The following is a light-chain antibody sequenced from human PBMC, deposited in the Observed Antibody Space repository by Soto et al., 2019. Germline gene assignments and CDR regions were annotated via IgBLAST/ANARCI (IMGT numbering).Light chain of an antibody. V-gene: IGKV3-20*01. CDR3: QQYGSSRSIT. J-gene: IGKJ5*01. CDR2: GVS. Sequence: EIVLTQSPGALSLSPGERATLSCRASQSVSSSYLAWYQQKPGQAPRLLIYGVSSRATGIPDRFSGSGSGTDFTLTISRLEPEDFAVYYCQQYGSSRSITFGQGTRLEIK. CDR1: QSVSSSY.